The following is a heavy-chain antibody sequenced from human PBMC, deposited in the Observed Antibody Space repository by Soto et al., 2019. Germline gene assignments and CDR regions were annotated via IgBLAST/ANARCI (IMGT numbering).Heavy chain of an antibody. CDR3: AKALRYCTNGVCSKFDY. V-gene: IGHV3-23*01. D-gene: IGHD2-8*01. CDR2: ISGSGGST. Sequence: GGSLRISCASSGFTFSSYAMSWVRQAPGKGLEWVSAISGSGGSTYYADSVKGRFTISRDNSKNTLYLQMNSLRAEDTAVYYCAKALRYCTNGVCSKFDYWGQGTLVTVSS. CDR1: GFTFSSYA. J-gene: IGHJ4*02.